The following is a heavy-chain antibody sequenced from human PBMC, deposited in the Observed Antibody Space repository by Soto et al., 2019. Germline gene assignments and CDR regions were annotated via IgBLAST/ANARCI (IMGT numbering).Heavy chain of an antibody. CDR1: GFSFRDYF. D-gene: IGHD2-21*01. CDR2: IGPYGNSV. V-gene: IGHV3-11*01. CDR3: ARDDHTYGVY. J-gene: IGHJ4*02. Sequence: GESLKISCAASGFSFRDYFMSWLRQAPGKGLEWVSYIGPYGNSVYYADSVKGRFTISRDDATKSLHLHMNSLRTDDTAVYYCARDDHTYGVYWGQGTPVTVSS.